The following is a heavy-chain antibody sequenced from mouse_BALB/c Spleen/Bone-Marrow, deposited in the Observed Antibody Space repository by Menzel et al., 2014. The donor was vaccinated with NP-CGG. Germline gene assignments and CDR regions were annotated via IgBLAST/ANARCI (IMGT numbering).Heavy chain of an antibody. D-gene: IGHD2-1*01. CDR2: IHYSGST. J-gene: IGHJ4*01. CDR1: GYSITSGYS. Sequence: EVQLVESGPDLVKPSQSLSLTCTVTGYSITSGYSWHWIRQFPENILEWMGYIHYSGSTNYNPSFKSRISITRDTSKNQFFLQLNSGTTEDTATYYCTRRGYGNWGYYAMDYWGQGTSVTVSS. V-gene: IGHV3-1*02. CDR3: TRRGYGNWGYYAMDY.